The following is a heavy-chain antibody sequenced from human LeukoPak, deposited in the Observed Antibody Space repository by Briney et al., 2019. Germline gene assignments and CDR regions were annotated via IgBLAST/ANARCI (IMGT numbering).Heavy chain of an antibody. CDR2: ISGSGGST. CDR1: GFTFSSYA. V-gene: IGHV3-23*01. Sequence: PGGSLRLSCAASGFTFSSYAMSWVRQAPGKGLEWVSAISGSGGSTYYADSVKGRFTISRDNSKNTLYLQMNSLRAEDTAVYYCATYTAMDPYYFDYWGQGTLVTVSS. D-gene: IGHD5-18*01. J-gene: IGHJ4*02. CDR3: ATYTAMDPYYFDY.